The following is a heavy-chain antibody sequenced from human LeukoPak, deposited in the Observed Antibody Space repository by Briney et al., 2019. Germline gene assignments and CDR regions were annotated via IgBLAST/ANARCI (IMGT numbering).Heavy chain of an antibody. CDR2: INPSGGRT. Sequence: ASVKVSCKASGYTFTSYYMRWVRQAPGQGLEWMGIINPSGGRTSYAQKFQGRVTMTRDTSTSTVYMELSSLRSEDTAVYYCARGQYGGNSVADWGQGTLVTVSS. J-gene: IGHJ4*02. D-gene: IGHD4-23*01. V-gene: IGHV1-46*01. CDR1: GYTFTSYY. CDR3: ARGQYGGNSVAD.